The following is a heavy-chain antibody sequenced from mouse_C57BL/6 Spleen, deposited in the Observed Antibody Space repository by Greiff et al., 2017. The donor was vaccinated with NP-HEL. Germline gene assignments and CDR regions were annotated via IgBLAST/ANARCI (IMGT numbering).Heavy chain of an antibody. CDR2: IRSKSNNYAT. CDR3: VRHGNDYDSFAY. CDR1: GFSFNTYA. Sequence: EVKLVESGGGLVQPKGSLKLSCAASGFSFNTYAMNWVRQAPGKGLEWVARIRSKSNNYATYYADSVKDRFTISRDDSESMLYLQMNNLKTEDTAMYYCVRHGNDYDSFAYWGQGTLVTVSA. D-gene: IGHD2-4*01. J-gene: IGHJ3*01. V-gene: IGHV10-1*01.